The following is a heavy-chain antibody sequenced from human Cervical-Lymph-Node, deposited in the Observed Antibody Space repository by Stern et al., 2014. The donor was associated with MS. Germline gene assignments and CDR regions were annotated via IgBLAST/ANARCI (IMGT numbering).Heavy chain of an antibody. D-gene: IGHD4-17*01. Sequence: VQLVESGAEVKKPGESLKISCKGSGYSFRSYWIGWVRQIPGKGLEWMGIIWPDDSDTRYNPSFQGQVTISADKSISTAFLQWSSLKASDTAKYYRVRRYTIGDEDESWGQGTLVVVSS. V-gene: IGHV5-51*03. CDR3: VRRYTIGDEDES. CDR1: GYSFRSYW. J-gene: IGHJ5*02. CDR2: IWPDDSDT.